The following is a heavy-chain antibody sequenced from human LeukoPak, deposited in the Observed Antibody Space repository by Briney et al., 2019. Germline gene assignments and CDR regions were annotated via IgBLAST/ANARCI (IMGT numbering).Heavy chain of an antibody. CDR3: ARGGQQLVLEIDY. Sequence: GGSLRLSCAASGFTFSSYSMNWVRPAPGRGLEWVSSISSSSSYIYYADSVKGRFTISRDNAKNSLYLQMNSLRAEDTAVYYCARGGQQLVLEIDYWGQGTLVTVSS. CDR1: GFTFSSYS. V-gene: IGHV3-21*01. CDR2: ISSSSSYI. J-gene: IGHJ4*02. D-gene: IGHD6-13*01.